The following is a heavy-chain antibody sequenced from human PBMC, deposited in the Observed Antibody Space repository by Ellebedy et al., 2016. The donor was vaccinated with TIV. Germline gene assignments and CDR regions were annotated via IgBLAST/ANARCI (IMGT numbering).Heavy chain of an antibody. CDR3: ARVPIVVVTALNWFDP. J-gene: IGHJ5*02. CDR1: GFTFSSYW. V-gene: IGHV3-74*01. CDR2: INSDGSGT. Sequence: GESLKISCAASGFTFSSYWMHWVRQAPGKGLVWVSRINSDGSGTSYADSVKGRFTISRDNAKNTLYLQMNSLRAEDTAVYYCARVPIVVVTALNWFDPWGQGTLVTVSS. D-gene: IGHD2-21*02.